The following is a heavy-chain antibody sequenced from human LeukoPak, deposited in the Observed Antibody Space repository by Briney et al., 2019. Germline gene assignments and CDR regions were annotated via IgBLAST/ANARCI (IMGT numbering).Heavy chain of an antibody. Sequence: GGSLRLSCAASGFTFSSYAMSWVRQAPGKGLEWVSAISGSGGSTYYADSVKGRFTISRHNSKNTLYLQMNSLRAEDTAVYYCVYSYGTGWVDYWGQGTLVTVSS. CDR3: VYSYGTGWVDY. CDR1: GFTFSSYA. D-gene: IGHD5-18*01. J-gene: IGHJ4*02. V-gene: IGHV3-23*01. CDR2: ISGSGGST.